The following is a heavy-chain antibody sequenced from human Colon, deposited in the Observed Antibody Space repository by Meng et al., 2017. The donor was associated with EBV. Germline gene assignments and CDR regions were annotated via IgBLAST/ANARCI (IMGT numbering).Heavy chain of an antibody. CDR3: TRDGPDYGNYITFDY. D-gene: IGHD4-11*01. CDR1: GYTFTRYG. CDR2: ISAYNGRT. Sequence: QVQLVQSGAEVKKPGXSVKVSXKASGYTFTRYGISWVRQAPGQGLEWMAWISAYNGRTNFAQKFQGRVTVITDTSTSTAYMELRSLRSDDTAVYYCTRDGPDYGNYITFDYWGQGALVNVSS. V-gene: IGHV1-18*01. J-gene: IGHJ4*02.